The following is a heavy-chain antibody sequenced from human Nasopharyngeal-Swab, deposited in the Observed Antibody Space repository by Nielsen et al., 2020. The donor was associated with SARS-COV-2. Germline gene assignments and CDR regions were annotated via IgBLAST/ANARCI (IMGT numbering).Heavy chain of an antibody. J-gene: IGHJ5*02. V-gene: IGHV1-69*13. Sequence: SVKVSCKASGGTFSSYAISWVRQAPGQGLEWMGGIIPIFGTANYAQKFQGRVTITADESTSTAYMELSSLGSEDTAVYYCTAEGLCSGGSCSRWFDPWGQGTLVTVSS. CDR1: GGTFSSYA. CDR3: TAEGLCSGGSCSRWFDP. D-gene: IGHD2-15*01. CDR2: IIPIFGTA.